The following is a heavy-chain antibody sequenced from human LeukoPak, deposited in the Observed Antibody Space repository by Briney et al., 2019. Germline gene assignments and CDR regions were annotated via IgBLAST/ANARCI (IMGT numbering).Heavy chain of an antibody. D-gene: IGHD3-9*01. CDR3: ARDNDILTGYQSDDY. Sequence: GGSLRLSCAASGFTFSAYSMNWVRRAPGKGLEWVSSISSSTTYIYYADSVKGRFTISRDNAKNSLFLQMNSLRAEDTAVYYCARDNDILTGYQSDDYWGQGTLVTVSS. V-gene: IGHV3-21*01. J-gene: IGHJ4*02. CDR1: GFTFSAYS. CDR2: ISSSTTYI.